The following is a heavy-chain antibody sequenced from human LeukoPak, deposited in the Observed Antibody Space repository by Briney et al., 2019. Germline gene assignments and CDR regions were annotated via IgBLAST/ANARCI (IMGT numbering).Heavy chain of an antibody. Sequence: GGSLRLSCAASGFTFSDYYMCWIRQAPGKGLEWVSYISSSGSTIYYADSVKGRFTISRDNAKNSLYLQMNSLRAEDTAVYYCASMSGNFWSGYYTDYWGQGTLVTVSS. J-gene: IGHJ4*02. CDR1: GFTFSDYY. D-gene: IGHD3-3*01. CDR2: ISSSGSTI. CDR3: ASMSGNFWSGYYTDY. V-gene: IGHV3-11*01.